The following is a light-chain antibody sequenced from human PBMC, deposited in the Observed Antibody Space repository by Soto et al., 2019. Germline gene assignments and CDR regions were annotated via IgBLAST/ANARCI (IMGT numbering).Light chain of an antibody. CDR2: GAS. Sequence: GSLSLSPGERATLSCRASQSVSSSYLAWYQQKPGQAPRLLIYGASSRATGIPDRFSGSGSGTDFTLTISRLEPEDFAVYYCQQYGSSPLLTFGGGTKVDIK. CDR3: QQYGSSPLLT. J-gene: IGKJ4*01. CDR1: QSVSSSY. V-gene: IGKV3-20*01.